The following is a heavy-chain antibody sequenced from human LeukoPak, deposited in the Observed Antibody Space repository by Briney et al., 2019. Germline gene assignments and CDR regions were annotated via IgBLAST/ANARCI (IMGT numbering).Heavy chain of an antibody. Sequence: PGGSLRLSCVASGFSFSTYAMSWVRQAPGKGLEWVANIKQDGSEKYYVDSVKGRFTISRDNAKNSLYLQMNSLRAEDTAVYYCARREEWELLYYFDYWGQGTLVTVSS. V-gene: IGHV3-7*01. CDR2: IKQDGSEK. CDR3: ARREEWELLYYFDY. D-gene: IGHD1-26*01. J-gene: IGHJ4*02. CDR1: GFSFSTYA.